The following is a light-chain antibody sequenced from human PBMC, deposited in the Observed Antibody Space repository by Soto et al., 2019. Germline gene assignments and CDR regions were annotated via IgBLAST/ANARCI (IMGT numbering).Light chain of an antibody. J-gene: IGLJ1*01. CDR1: SHDIGNGYDS. CDR3: CSYTTNIAPYV. Sequence: SVLTHPASVSGSPGQSITISCTGTSHDIGNGYDSVSWYQQHPGKAPKLIIYDVVNRPSGVSSRFSGSKSGNTASLTISGLQAEDEADYYCCSYTTNIAPYVFGTGTKVTVL. CDR2: DVV. V-gene: IGLV2-14*03.